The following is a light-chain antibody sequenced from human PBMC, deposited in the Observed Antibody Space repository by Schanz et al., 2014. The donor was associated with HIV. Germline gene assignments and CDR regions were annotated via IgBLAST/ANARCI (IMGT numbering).Light chain of an antibody. Sequence: DIQMTQSPSSLSASAGDRVTITCRASQSISSYLNWYQQKPGKAPKLLIYATSSLQSGVPSRFSGSGSGTEFTLTISSLQPEDFATYYCQQSYSTPGTFGQGTKLEIK. CDR3: QQSYSTPGT. V-gene: IGKV1-39*01. J-gene: IGKJ2*02. CDR2: ATS. CDR1: QSISSY.